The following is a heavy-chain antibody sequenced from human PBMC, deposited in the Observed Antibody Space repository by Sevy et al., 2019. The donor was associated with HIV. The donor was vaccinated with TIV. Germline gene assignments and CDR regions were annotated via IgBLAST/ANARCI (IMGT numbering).Heavy chain of an antibody. CDR1: GFTFSSYS. CDR3: ARANRGDSPDY. V-gene: IGHV3-48*01. J-gene: IGHJ4*02. D-gene: IGHD5-18*01. CDR2: ISSSSSTI. Sequence: GGSLRLSCAASGFTFSSYSMNWVRQAPGKGLEWVSYISSSSSTIYNADSVKGRFTISRDNAKNSLYLQMNSLRAEDTAVYYCARANRGDSPDYWGQGTLVTVSS.